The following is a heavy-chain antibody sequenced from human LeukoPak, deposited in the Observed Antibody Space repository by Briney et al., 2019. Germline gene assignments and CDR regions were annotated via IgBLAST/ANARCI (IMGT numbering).Heavy chain of an antibody. V-gene: IGHV4-59*01. J-gene: IGHJ5*02. CDR2: IYYSGST. CDR1: GGSISSYY. CDR3: ARLITMVRGAPNWFDP. D-gene: IGHD3-10*01. Sequence: PSETLSLTCTVSGGSISSYYWSWLRQPPGKGLEWIGYIYYSGSTNYNPSLKSRVTISVDTSKNQFSLKLSSVTAADTAVYYCARLITMVRGAPNWFDPWGQGTLVTVSS.